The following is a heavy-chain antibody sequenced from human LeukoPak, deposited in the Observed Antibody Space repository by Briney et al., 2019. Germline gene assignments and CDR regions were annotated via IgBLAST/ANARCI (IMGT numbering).Heavy chain of an antibody. CDR1: GSTFINYW. V-gene: IGHV3-7*01. CDR3: ARAQGYFDL. CDR2: IKKDGSEK. Sequence: GGSLRFSCEAFGSTFINYWLSWVRQAPGKGLEWVANIKKDGSEKYYPDSVKGRLTISRDNAKNSLYLQLNSLRAEDTAVYYCARAQGYFDLWGQGTLVSVSS. J-gene: IGHJ4*02.